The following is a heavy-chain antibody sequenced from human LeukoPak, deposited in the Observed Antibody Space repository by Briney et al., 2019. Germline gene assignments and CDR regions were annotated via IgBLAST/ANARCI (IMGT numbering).Heavy chain of an antibody. Sequence: PGGSLRLSCAASGFPFQNYYMSWIRQASGKGLEWVSYISRDSGDTNYADSVKGRFTISRDNAKNSLYLQMNSLRVEDTAVYYCARGHYGMDVWGQGTTVSVSS. CDR2: ISRDSGDT. CDR1: GFPFQNYY. CDR3: ARGHYGMDV. V-gene: IGHV3-11*06. J-gene: IGHJ6*02.